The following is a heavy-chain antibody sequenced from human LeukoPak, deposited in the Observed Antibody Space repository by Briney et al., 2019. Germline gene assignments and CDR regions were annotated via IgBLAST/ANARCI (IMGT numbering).Heavy chain of an antibody. V-gene: IGHV1-2*02. D-gene: IGHD2-2*01. CDR1: GYTVTGYY. CDR3: AREVQGGGSSTSCYANWFDP. Sequence: APVKVSCKASGYTVTGYYMHWVRQAPGQGQEWMGWINPYIGGTNDAQKFQGRLAMTRDTSTSTAYMELSRLRSDDTTVYYCAREVQGGGSSTSCYANWFDPWGQGTLVTVSS. J-gene: IGHJ5*02. CDR2: INPYIGGT.